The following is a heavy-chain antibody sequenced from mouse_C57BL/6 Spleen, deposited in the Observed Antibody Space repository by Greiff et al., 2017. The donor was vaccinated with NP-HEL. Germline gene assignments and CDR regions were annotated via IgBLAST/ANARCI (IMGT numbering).Heavy chain of an antibody. CDR2: IDPSDSYT. Sequence: VQLQQPGAELVKPGASVKLSCKASGYTFTSYWMQWVKQRPGQGLEWIGEIDPSDSYTNYNQKFKGKATLTVDTSSSTAYMQLSSLTSEDSAVYYCAKGYSTTVVTSMDYWGQGTSVTVSS. D-gene: IGHD1-1*01. J-gene: IGHJ4*01. CDR3: AKGYSTTVVTSMDY. V-gene: IGHV1-50*01. CDR1: GYTFTSYW.